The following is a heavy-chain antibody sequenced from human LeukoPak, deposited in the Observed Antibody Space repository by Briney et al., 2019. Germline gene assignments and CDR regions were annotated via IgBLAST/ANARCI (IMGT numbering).Heavy chain of an antibody. CDR2: ISYDGSNK. V-gene: IGHV3-30*01. CDR3: ARVTIYDSSGYYLDY. D-gene: IGHD3-22*01. J-gene: IGHJ4*02. Sequence: GGSLRLSCAASGFTFSSYAMHWVRQAPGKGLEWVAVISYDGSNKYYADSVKGRFTISRDNSKNTLYLQMNSLRAEDTAVYYCARVTIYDSSGYYLDYWGQGTLVTVSS. CDR1: GFTFSSYA.